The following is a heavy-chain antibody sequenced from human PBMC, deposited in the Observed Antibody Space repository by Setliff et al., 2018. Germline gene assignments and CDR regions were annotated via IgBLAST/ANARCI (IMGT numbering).Heavy chain of an antibody. CDR2: IKQDGSEK. CDR1: GFTFSSYW. Sequence: GGSLRLSCAASGFTFSSYWMSWVRQAPGKGLEWVANIKQDGSEKYYVDSVKGRFTISRDNAKNSLYLQMNSLRAEDTGVYYCTTGTNYFGSGSTSHLFYMDVWGKGTTVTVSS. V-gene: IGHV3-7*03. CDR3: TTGTNYFGSGSTSHLFYMDV. J-gene: IGHJ6*03. D-gene: IGHD3-10*01.